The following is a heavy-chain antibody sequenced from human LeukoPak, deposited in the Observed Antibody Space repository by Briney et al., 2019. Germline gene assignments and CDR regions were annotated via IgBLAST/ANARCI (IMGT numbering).Heavy chain of an antibody. J-gene: IGHJ4*02. Sequence: ASVKVSCKASGYTFTSYGISWVRQPPGQGLEWMGWISSYNGNTNYAQKLQGRVTMTTDTSTSTAYMELRSLRSDDTAVYYCVLRYFDWLDYWGQGPLVTVSS. V-gene: IGHV1-18*01. CDR2: ISSYNGNT. CDR3: VLRYFDWLDY. D-gene: IGHD3-9*01. CDR1: GYTFTSYG.